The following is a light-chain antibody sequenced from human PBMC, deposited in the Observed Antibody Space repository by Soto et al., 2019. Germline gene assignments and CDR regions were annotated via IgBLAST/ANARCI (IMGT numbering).Light chain of an antibody. Sequence: QSVLTQPPSVSAAPGQMVTISCSGSSSSIGNNYASWYQQLPGTAPKLLIYENNKRPSGIPDRFSGSKSGTSAILGIAGLQTGDEADYYCGTWDSSLGVFVVGTGTKVTVL. CDR1: SSSIGNNY. CDR3: GTWDSSLGVFV. V-gene: IGLV1-51*01. J-gene: IGLJ1*01. CDR2: ENN.